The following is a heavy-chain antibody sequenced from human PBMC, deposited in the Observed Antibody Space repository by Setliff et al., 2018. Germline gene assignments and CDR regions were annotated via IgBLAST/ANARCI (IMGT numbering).Heavy chain of an antibody. Sequence: LSLTCTVSGDSTSSRRNYWGWFRQPAGKELEWIGQIYTSWSTNYNPSLKSRVTISLDTSKNQFSLSLTSVTAEDTAVYYCARMSGFQYIDVWDKGTTVTVSS. CDR2: IYTSWST. J-gene: IGHJ6*03. CDR1: GDSTSSRRNY. D-gene: IGHD3-3*01. V-gene: IGHV4-61*09. CDR3: ARMSGFQYIDV.